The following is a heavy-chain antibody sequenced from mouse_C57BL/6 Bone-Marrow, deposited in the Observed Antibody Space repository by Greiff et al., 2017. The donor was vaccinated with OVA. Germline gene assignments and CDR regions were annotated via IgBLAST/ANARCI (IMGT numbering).Heavy chain of an antibody. J-gene: IGHJ1*03. Sequence: VQLQQSGPELVKPGASVKISCKASGYSFTDYNMNWVKQSTGKSLEWIGVINPNYGTTSYNQKFKGKATFTVDQSSSTAYMQLNSLTSEDSAVYYCASAGYCGNNYWYFDDWGKGTSVTVSS. V-gene: IGHV1-39*01. CDR1: GYSFTDYN. CDR2: INPNYGTT. CDR3: ASAGYCGNNYWYFDD. D-gene: IGHD2-1*01.